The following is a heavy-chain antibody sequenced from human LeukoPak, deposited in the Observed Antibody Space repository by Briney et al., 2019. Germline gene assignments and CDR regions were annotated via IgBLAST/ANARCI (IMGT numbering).Heavy chain of an antibody. Sequence: SETLSLTCAVYGGSFSRYYWSWIRQPPGKGLEWIGEINHSGSTNYNPSLKSRVTISVDTSKNQFSLKLSSVTAADTAVYYCASSSSSWSREFDYWGQGTLVTVSS. CDR2: INHSGST. J-gene: IGHJ4*02. CDR1: GGSFSRYY. V-gene: IGHV4-34*01. D-gene: IGHD6-13*01. CDR3: ASSSSSWSREFDY.